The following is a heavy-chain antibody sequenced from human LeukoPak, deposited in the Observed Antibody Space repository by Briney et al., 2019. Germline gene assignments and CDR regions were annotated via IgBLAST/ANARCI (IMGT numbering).Heavy chain of an antibody. CDR1: GFTFSSYA. J-gene: IGHJ4*02. Sequence: GGSLRLSCAASGFTFSSYAMSWVRQAPGKGLEWVSAISGSGGGTYYTDSVKGRFTISRDNSKNTLYVQMNSLRAEDTAIYYCAKEYDSSGFFDYWGQRTLVTVSS. D-gene: IGHD3-22*01. CDR2: ISGSGGGT. V-gene: IGHV3-23*01. CDR3: AKEYDSSGFFDY.